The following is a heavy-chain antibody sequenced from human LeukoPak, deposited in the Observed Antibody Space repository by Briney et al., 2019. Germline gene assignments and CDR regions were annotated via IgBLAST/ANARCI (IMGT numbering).Heavy chain of an antibody. D-gene: IGHD3-22*01. CDR2: IYYSGST. CDR3: ARDRGFDAFDI. V-gene: IGHV4-59*01. Sequence: NPSETLSLTCTVSGGSISNFYWSWIRQPPGKGLEWIGCIYYSGSTNYNPSLKSRVTISVDTSKNQFSLKLSSVTAADTAVYYCARDRGFDAFDIWGQGTMVTVSS. J-gene: IGHJ3*02. CDR1: GGSISNFY.